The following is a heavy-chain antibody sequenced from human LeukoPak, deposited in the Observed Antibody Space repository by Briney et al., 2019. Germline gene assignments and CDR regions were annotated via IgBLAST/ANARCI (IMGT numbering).Heavy chain of an antibody. CDR2: IWYDGSNK. CDR3: LITMVRGVTADSDFVN. D-gene: IGHD3-10*01. J-gene: IGHJ4*02. CDR1: GFTFSSYG. Sequence: GGSLRLSCAASGFTFSSYGMHWVRQAPGKGLEWVAVIWYDGSNKYYADSVKGRFTISRDNSRNTLYLQMNSLRADDTAVYYGLITMVRGVTADSDFVNWGQGTLVTVSS. V-gene: IGHV3-33*01.